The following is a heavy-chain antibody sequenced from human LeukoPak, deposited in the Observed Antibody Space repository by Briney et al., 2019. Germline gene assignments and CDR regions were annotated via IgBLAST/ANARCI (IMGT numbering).Heavy chain of an antibody. CDR3: ARGASFDYDLDY. J-gene: IGHJ4*02. CDR2: IYYSGST. Sequence: PSETLSLTCTVSGGSISSYYWSWIRQPPGKGLEWIGYIYYSGSTNYNLSLKSRVTISVDTSKNQFSLKLSSVTAADTAVYYCARGASFDYDLDYWGQGTLVTVSS. D-gene: IGHD3-16*01. CDR1: GGSISSYY. V-gene: IGHV4-59*01.